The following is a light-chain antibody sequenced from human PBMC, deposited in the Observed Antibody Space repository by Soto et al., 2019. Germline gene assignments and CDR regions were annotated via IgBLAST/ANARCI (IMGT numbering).Light chain of an antibody. CDR2: GAS. J-gene: IGKJ4*01. V-gene: IGKV3-15*01. Sequence: EIVLLQSPGTLSLSPGARSTLSSRARPRVRSNLAWYQQKPGQAPRLLIYGASTRATGIPARFRGSGSGTEFTLSIDSLQSEDFAAYYCQQYNDWSPPLGGGTKVDIK. CDR3: QQYNDWSPP. CDR1: PRVRSN.